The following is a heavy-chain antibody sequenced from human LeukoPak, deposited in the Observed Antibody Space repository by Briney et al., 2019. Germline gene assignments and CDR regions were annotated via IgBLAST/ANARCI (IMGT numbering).Heavy chain of an antibody. CDR2: MNQDESQK. CDR3: ASLEYKYSF. D-gene: IGHD2/OR15-2a*01. CDR1: GVTFSDFW. Sequence: GGSLRLSCEASGVTFSDFWMTWVRQAPGKGLGWVATMNQDESQKYYVDSVKGRFTISRDNAKNALFLQMNSLRGEDTAIYYCASLEYKYSFGGQGTLVTVSS. J-gene: IGHJ4*02. V-gene: IGHV3-7*01.